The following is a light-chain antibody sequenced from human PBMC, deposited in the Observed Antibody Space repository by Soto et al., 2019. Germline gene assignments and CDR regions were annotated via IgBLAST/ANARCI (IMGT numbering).Light chain of an antibody. CDR3: QHLNSYLT. Sequence: DIQLTQSPSFLSASVGDRVTITCRASQGISSFLAWYQQKPGKAPRLLIHSASTLQSGVPSRFSGSGSGTEFTLTISSLQPEDFATFYCQHLNSYLTFCGGTKVEVK. V-gene: IGKV1-9*01. CDR1: QGISSF. CDR2: SAS. J-gene: IGKJ4*01.